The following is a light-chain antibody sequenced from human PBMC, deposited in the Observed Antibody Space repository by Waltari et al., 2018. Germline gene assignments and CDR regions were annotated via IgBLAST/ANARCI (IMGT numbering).Light chain of an antibody. J-gene: IGKJ4*01. CDR2: GAS. CDR3: QQYVGWPPTLT. V-gene: IGKV3-15*01. Sequence: EIVLTQSPATLSLSPGERATLSCRASQSVSSNLAWYQQKPGQAPRLLLYGASTRATGIPVRFSGSGSGTEFTLTLSSLQSEDFAVYSCQQYVGWPPTLTFGGGTKVEIK. CDR1: QSVSSN.